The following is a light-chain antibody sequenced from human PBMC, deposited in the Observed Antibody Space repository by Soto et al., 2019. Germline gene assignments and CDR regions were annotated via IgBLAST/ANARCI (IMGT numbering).Light chain of an antibody. CDR1: QSVSSSY. CDR2: GAS. CDR3: QQYGSSPLT. J-gene: IGKJ4*01. Sequence: EIVLTQSPGTLSLSPGERATLSCRASQSVSSSYLSWYQHKPGQAPRLLIYGASSSATGIPDRFSGSGSGTDFTLTISSLEPEDFAVFYCQQYGSSPLTFGGGTKVEVK. V-gene: IGKV3-20*01.